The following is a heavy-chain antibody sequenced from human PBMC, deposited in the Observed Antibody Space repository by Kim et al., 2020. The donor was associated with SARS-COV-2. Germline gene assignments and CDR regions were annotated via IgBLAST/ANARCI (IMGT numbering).Heavy chain of an antibody. CDR1: GGTFSSYA. CDR2: IIPIFGTA. Sequence: SVKVSCKASGGTFSSYAISWVRQAPGQGLEWMGGIIPIFGTANYAQKFQGRVTITADESTSTAYMELSSLRSEDTAVYYCAREGSGSYYNYDAFDIWGQATMVTVSS. D-gene: IGHD3-10*01. J-gene: IGHJ3*02. CDR3: AREGSGSYYNYDAFDI. V-gene: IGHV1-69*13.